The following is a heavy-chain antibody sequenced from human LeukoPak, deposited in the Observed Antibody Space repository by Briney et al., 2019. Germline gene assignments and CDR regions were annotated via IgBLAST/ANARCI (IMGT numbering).Heavy chain of an antibody. CDR1: GLTFNNYA. CDR3: ATSWGPDTSAFRWGRDGMYV. Sequence: GGSLRLSCAVSGLTFNNYAMSWVRQALGKGLEWVSAISKSGDHTYYAASAEGRFTIYRDNSKNTQYLQMNSLRAEDTAVYYCATSWGPDTSAFRWGRDGMYVWGQGTTVIVS. J-gene: IGHJ6*02. D-gene: IGHD3-16*01. V-gene: IGHV3-23*01. CDR2: ISKSGDHT.